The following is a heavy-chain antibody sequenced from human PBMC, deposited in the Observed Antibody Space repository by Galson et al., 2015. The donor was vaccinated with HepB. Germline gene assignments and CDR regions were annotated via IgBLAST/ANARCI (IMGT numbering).Heavy chain of an antibody. D-gene: IGHD1-26*01. CDR1: GYIFTDYA. Sequence: SVKVSCKASGYIFTDYALHWVRQAPGQRLEWMGWIHAGNGNTRYSQKFQGRFTITRDTSASTVYMELSGLRSEDTAVYYCATASYSGSYGYWGRGTLVTVSS. CDR2: IHAGNGNT. V-gene: IGHV1-3*01. CDR3: ATASYSGSYGY. J-gene: IGHJ4*02.